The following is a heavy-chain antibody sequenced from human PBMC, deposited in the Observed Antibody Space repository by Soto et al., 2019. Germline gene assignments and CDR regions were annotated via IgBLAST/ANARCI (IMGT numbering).Heavy chain of an antibody. CDR2: INTGNGDT. CDR1: GYTFTTYG. V-gene: IGHV1-3*04. CDR3: AKASSAGTFADY. D-gene: IGHD6-13*01. J-gene: IGHJ4*02. Sequence: ASVKGSCKASGYTFTTYGIHWVRQAPGQRLEWMGWINTGNGDTRYSQKFQGRVTITRDISASTAYMELSSLTSEDTAVYYCAKASSAGTFADYWGLGTLVTVSS.